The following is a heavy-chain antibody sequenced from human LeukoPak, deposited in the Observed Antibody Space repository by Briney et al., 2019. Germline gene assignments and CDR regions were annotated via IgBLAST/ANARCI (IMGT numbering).Heavy chain of an antibody. CDR2: ITSSGRTP. D-gene: IGHD3-10*01. V-gene: IGHV3-23*01. Sequence: GGSLRLSCEASGFTFNTHAMSWVRQGPGKGLEWVASITSSGRTPYYVDSVKGRFTISRDNSKNTLYLQMNNLRGEDTAVYYCAKDLPNFYESTGSYYKLKGDFWGQGSLVTVSS. CDR3: AKDLPNFYESTGSYYKLKGDF. CDR1: GFTFNTHA. J-gene: IGHJ1*01.